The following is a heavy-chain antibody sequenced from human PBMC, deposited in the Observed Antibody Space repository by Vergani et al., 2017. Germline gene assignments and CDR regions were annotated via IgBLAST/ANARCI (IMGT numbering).Heavy chain of an antibody. D-gene: IGHD4-17*01. V-gene: IGHV3-30*18. Sequence: QVQLVESGGGVVQPGRSLRLSCAASGFTFSSYGMHWVRQAPGKGLEWVAVISYDGSNKYYADSVKGRFTISRDNSKNTLYLQMNSLRAEDTAVYYCAKEVLVRKQLTLKKPTVPRAEYFQHWGQGTLVTVSS. CDR2: ISYDGSNK. CDR3: AKEVLVRKQLTLKKPTVPRAEYFQH. CDR1: GFTFSSYG. J-gene: IGHJ1*01.